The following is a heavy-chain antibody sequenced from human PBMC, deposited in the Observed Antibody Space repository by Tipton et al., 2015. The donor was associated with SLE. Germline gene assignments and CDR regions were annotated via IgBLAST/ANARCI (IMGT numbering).Heavy chain of an antibody. CDR1: GFTFSSYW. Sequence: SLRLSCAASGFTFSSYWMHWVRQAPGKGLVWVSHINSDGSTTNYADSVKGRFTISRDNAKNTVYLQMNSLRAEDTAVSYCGRSSGYPDFWGQGTLVTVSS. D-gene: IGHD3-3*01. V-gene: IGHV3-74*01. CDR2: INSDGSTT. CDR3: GRSSGYPDF. J-gene: IGHJ4*02.